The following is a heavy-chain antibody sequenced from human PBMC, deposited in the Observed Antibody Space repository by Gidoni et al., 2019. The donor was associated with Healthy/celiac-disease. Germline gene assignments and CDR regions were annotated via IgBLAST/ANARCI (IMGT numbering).Heavy chain of an antibody. J-gene: IGHJ4*02. CDR2: IYYSGST. D-gene: IGHD5-12*01. V-gene: IGHV4-39*01. CDR3: ANQGGRGYSGYDSYY. Sequence: QLQLQESGPGLVKPSETLSLTCTVSGGSISSSSYYWGWIRQPPGKGLEWIGSIYYSGSTYYNPSLKSRVTISVDTSKNQFSLKLSSVTAADTAVYYCANQGGRGYSGYDSYYWGQGTLVTVSS. CDR1: GGSISSSSYY.